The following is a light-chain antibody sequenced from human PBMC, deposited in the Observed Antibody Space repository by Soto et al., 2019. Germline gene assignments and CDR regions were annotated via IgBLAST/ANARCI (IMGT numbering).Light chain of an antibody. J-gene: IGLJ2*01. V-gene: IGLV2-14*01. CDR2: EIS. CDR1: SSDVGGYNY. CDR3: CSYTTSYTHV. Sequence: QSALTQPASVSGSPGQSITISCTGTSSDVGGYNYVSWYQHHPGKVPKLMIYEISNRPLGISNRFSGSKSGNTASLTISGLQAEDEADCYCCSYTTSYTHVFGGGTKVTVL.